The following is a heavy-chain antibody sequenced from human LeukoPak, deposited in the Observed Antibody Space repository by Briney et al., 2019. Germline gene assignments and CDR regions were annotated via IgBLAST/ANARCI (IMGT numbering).Heavy chain of an antibody. CDR1: GFTFSSYA. CDR3: ARAAVTMVRGAEIDY. Sequence: GGSLRLSCAASGFTFSSYAMSWVRQAPGKGLEWVSAFSGSGGSTYYADSVKGRFTISRDNSKNTLYLQMNSLRAEDTAVYFCARAAVTMVRGAEIDYWGQGTLVTVSS. D-gene: IGHD3-10*01. CDR2: FSGSGGST. J-gene: IGHJ4*02. V-gene: IGHV3-23*01.